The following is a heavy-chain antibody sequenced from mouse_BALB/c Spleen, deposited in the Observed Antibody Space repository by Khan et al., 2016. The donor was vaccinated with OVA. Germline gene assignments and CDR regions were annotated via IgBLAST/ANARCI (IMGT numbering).Heavy chain of an antibody. CDR3: ARPAYDGYYDY. Sequence: AQLQESGPELVRPGVSVKISCKGSGYTFTDYAVHWMKQSHTKSLEWIGIISTYSGNTNYNQNFKGKATMTVDKSSSTAYMELARLTSEDSAIYYCARPAYDGYYDYWGQGTTRTVSS. CDR1: GYTFTDYA. V-gene: IGHV1S137*01. CDR2: ISTYSGNT. J-gene: IGHJ2*01. D-gene: IGHD2-3*01.